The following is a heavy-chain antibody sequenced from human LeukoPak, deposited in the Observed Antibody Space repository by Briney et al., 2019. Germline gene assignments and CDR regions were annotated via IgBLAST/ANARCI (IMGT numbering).Heavy chain of an antibody. Sequence: GSLRLSCAASGFTFSDDYMSWIRQAPGKGLEWVSYISSRGSTIYYADSVKGRFTISRDNAKNSLYLQMNSLRAEDTAVYYCARALYGRRDGHYYYGMDVWGQGTTVTVSS. CDR1: GFTFSDDY. J-gene: IGHJ6*02. CDR3: ARALYGRRDGHYYYGMDV. CDR2: ISSRGSTI. V-gene: IGHV3-11*01. D-gene: IGHD2-8*01.